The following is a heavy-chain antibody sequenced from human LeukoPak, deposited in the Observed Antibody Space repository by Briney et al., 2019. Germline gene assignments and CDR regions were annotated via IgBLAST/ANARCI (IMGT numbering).Heavy chain of an antibody. CDR2: ISGYNGNT. CDR3: ARMVVVAATLMGYFDL. J-gene: IGHJ2*01. V-gene: IGHV1-18*01. D-gene: IGHD2-15*01. CDR1: GYTFTTYG. Sequence: ASVKVSCKSSGYTFTTYGISWVRQAPGQGLEWMGWISGYNGNTNYAQKFQGKVTMTTDTSTSTVYMELRSLRSDDTAVYYYARMVVVAATLMGYFDLWGRGTLVTVSS.